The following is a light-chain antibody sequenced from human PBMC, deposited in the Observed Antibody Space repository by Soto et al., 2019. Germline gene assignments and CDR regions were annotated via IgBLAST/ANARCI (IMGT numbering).Light chain of an antibody. CDR2: DAS. J-gene: IGKJ2*01. Sequence: EVVMTQSPATLSVSPGERAALSCKASQSVSRNLAWYQQRPGRAPRLLIYDASTRATNIPTRFSGSGSGTEFTLTISSLQSEDFAVYYCQQYNHWPLYTFGQGTKLEIK. V-gene: IGKV3-15*01. CDR1: QSVSRN. CDR3: QQYNHWPLYT.